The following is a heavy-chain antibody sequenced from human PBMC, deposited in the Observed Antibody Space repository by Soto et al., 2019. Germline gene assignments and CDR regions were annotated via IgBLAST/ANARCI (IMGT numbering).Heavy chain of an antibody. V-gene: IGHV3-30*18. CDR2: ISFDGSNK. J-gene: IGHJ6*02. CDR3: AKVWRYCSGGSCYSDYYGKDV. D-gene: IGHD2-15*01. Sequence: GGSLRLSCAASGFNFKSYGMHWVRQAPGKGLEWVAVISFDGSNKYYADSVKGRFTISRDNSKNTLYLQMNSLRAEDTAVYYCAKVWRYCSGGSCYSDYYGKDVWGQGTTVTVSS. CDR1: GFNFKSYG.